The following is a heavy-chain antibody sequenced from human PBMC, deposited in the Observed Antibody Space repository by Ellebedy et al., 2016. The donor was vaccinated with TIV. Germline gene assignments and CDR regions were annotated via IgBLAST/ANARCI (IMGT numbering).Heavy chain of an antibody. D-gene: IGHD3-16*01. CDR1: GGSISSYY. Sequence: SETLSLTXTVSGGSISSYYWSWIRQPPGKGLEWIGYIYYSGSTNYNPSLKSRVTISVDTSKNQFSLKLSSVTAADTAVYYCAREAGGNYYYYGMDVWGQGTTVTVSS. CDR3: AREAGGNYYYYGMDV. J-gene: IGHJ6*02. V-gene: IGHV4-59*01. CDR2: IYYSGST.